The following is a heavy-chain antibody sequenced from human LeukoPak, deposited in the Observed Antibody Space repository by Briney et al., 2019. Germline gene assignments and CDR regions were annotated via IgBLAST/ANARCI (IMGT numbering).Heavy chain of an antibody. J-gene: IGHJ3*02. CDR1: GFTFSSYA. CDR3: ARIVVVIQVSDAFDI. Sequence: GGSLRLSCAASGFTFSSYAMSWVRQAPGKGLEWVSSISGTGGGNTYYADSVKGRFTISRDNSKNTLYLQMNSLRAEDTAVYYCARIVVVIQVSDAFDIWGQGTMVTVSS. D-gene: IGHD3-22*01. V-gene: IGHV3-23*01. CDR2: ISGTGGGNT.